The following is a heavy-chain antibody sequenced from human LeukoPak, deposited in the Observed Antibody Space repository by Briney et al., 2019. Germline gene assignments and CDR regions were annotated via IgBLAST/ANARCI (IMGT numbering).Heavy chain of an antibody. CDR1: GDIFSSNIAA. Sequence: SQTLSLTCTISGDIFSSNIAAWNWSRQSPSRGLEWHTRTYYTYKLYNDYAVSVKNRITINPDTSKNQLSLHLNSVTPEDSAVYYCAREFKNWFDSWGQGTLVTVSS. CDR3: AREFKNWFDS. CDR2: TYYTYKLYN. J-gene: IGHJ5*01. V-gene: IGHV6-1*01.